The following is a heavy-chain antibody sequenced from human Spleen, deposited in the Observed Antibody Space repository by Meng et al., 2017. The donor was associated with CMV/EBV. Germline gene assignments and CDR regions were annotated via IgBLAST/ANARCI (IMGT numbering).Heavy chain of an antibody. D-gene: IGHD5-12*01. CDR2: ISSSSSYI. J-gene: IGHJ4*02. CDR1: FTFSSYS. CDR3: ARDVENVDIVATTHFDY. Sequence: FTFSSYSMNWVRQAPGKGLEWVSSISSSSSYIYYADSVKGRFTISRDNAKNSLYLQMNSLRAEDTAVYYCARDVENVDIVATTHFDYWGQGTLVTVSS. V-gene: IGHV3-21*01.